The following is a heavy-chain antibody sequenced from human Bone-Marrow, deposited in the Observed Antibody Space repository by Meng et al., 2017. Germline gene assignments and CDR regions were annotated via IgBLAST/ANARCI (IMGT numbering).Heavy chain of an antibody. CDR3: TRRFYYDSGGYYHFES. J-gene: IGHJ4*02. CDR1: GFNVNSNY. CDR2: LYSDATA. Sequence: GGSLRLSCAGSGFNVNSNYMSWVRQAPGKGLEWVSVLYSDATAYYADSVKGRFTISRDNSKNTVYLQMNNLRAEDTAVYYCTRRFYYDSGGYYHFESWGQGTLVTGSS. D-gene: IGHD3-22*01. V-gene: IGHV3-66*02.